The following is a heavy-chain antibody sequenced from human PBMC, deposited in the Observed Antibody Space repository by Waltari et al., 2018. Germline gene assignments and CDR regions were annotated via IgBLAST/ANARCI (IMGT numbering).Heavy chain of an antibody. CDR3: AKEAYSGSYYENY. D-gene: IGHD1-26*01. J-gene: IGHJ4*02. Sequence: QVQLVESGGGVVQPGGSLRLSCAAPGFTFSSYGMHWVRQAPGKGLDWVAFIRYDGINKYYADSVKGRFTISRDNSKSTLYLQMNSLRADDTAVYYCAKEAYSGSYYENYWGQGTLVTVSS. V-gene: IGHV3-30*02. CDR2: IRYDGINK. CDR1: GFTFSSYG.